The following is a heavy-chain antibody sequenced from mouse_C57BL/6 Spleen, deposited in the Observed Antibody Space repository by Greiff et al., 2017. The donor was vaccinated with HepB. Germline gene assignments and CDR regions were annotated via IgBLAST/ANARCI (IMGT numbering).Heavy chain of an antibody. J-gene: IGHJ3*01. V-gene: IGHV1-82*01. D-gene: IGHD1-1*01. CDR2: IYPGDGDT. CDR1: GYAFSSSW. CDR3: AREVMYYGSTFAY. Sequence: QVQLKESGPELVKPGASVKISCKASGYAFSSSWMNWVKQRPGKGLEWIGRIYPGDGDTNYNGKFKGKATLTADKSSSTAYMQLSSLTSEDSAVYFWAREVMYYGSTFAYWGQGTLVTDSA.